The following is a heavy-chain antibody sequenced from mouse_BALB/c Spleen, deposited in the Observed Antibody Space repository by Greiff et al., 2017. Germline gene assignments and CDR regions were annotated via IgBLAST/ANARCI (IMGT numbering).Heavy chain of an antibody. CDR3: ERGGYDPYGMAY. CDR2: IYPGSGNT. V-gene: IGHV1-77*01. D-gene: IGHD2-3*01. Sequence: QVQLQQSGAELARPGASVKLSCKASGYTFTDYYINWVKQRTGQGLEWIGEIYPGSGNTYYNEKFKGKATLTADKSSSTAYMQLSSLTSEDSAVYFCERGGYDPYGMAYWGQGTSVTVSS. CDR1: GYTFTDYY. J-gene: IGHJ4*01.